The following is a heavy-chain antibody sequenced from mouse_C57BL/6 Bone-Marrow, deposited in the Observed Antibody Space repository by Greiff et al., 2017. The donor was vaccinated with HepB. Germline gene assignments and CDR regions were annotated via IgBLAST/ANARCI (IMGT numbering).Heavy chain of an antibody. V-gene: IGHV3-6*01. D-gene: IGHD1-1*01. CDR1: GYSITSGYY. CDR2: ISYDGSN. CDR3: ARVHYYGSSYEDAMDY. Sequence: EVQLVESGPGLVKPSQSLSLTCSVTGYSITSGYYWNWIRQFPGNKLEWMGYISYDGSNNYNPSLKNRISITRDTSKNQFFLKLNSVTTEDTATYYCARVHYYGSSYEDAMDYWGQGTSVTVSS. J-gene: IGHJ4*01.